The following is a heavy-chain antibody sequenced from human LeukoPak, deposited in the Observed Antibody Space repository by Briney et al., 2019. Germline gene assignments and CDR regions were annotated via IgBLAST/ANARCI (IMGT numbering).Heavy chain of an antibody. Sequence: SGTLSLTCAVSGGSISNSNWWSWVRQPPGKGLEWIGEIYHSGSTNYNPSLKSRATISVDKSKNQFSLKLNSVTAADMAVYYCAGVVGDGYNFDYWGQGTLVTVSS. V-gene: IGHV4-4*02. D-gene: IGHD5-24*01. J-gene: IGHJ4*02. CDR1: GGSISNSNW. CDR3: AGVVGDGYNFDY. CDR2: IYHSGST.